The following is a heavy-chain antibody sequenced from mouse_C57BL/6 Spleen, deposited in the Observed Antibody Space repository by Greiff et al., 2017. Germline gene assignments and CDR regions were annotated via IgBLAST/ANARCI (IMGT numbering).Heavy chain of an antibody. CDR1: GYTFTDHT. J-gene: IGHJ2*01. D-gene: IGHD2-3*01. CDR3: AEAIYDGYYVTFYFDY. CDR2: IYPRDGST. V-gene: IGHV1-78*01. Sequence: QVQLKESDAELVKPGASVKISCKVSGYTFTDHTIHWMKQRPEQGLEWIGYIYPRDGSTKYNEKFKGKATLTADKSSSTAYMQLNSLTSEDSAVYFCAEAIYDGYYVTFYFDYWGQGTTLTVSS.